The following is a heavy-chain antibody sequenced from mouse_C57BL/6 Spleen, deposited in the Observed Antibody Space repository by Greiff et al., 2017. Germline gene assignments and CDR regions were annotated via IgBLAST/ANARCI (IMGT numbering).Heavy chain of an antibody. D-gene: IGHD4-1*01. J-gene: IGHJ2*01. CDR1: GFNIKDDY. Sequence: VQLKQSGAELVRPGASVKLSCTASGFNIKDDYMHWVKQRPEQGLEWIGWIDPENGDTEHASKFQGKATITADTSSNTAYLQLSSLTSEDTAVYYCTGTGFDYWGQGTTLTVSS. CDR2: IDPENGDT. CDR3: TGTGFDY. V-gene: IGHV14-4*01.